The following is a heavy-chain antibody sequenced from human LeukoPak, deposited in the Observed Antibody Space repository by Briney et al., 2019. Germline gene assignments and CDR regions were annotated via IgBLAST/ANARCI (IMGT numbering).Heavy chain of an antibody. D-gene: IGHD2-15*01. CDR3: VRDNPRCCGVVPANIDDY. J-gene: IGHJ4*02. Sequence: AGGSLRLSCAASGFTFSSYGMHWVRQAPGKGLEWVAFIRYDGSNKYYADSVKGRFTISRDNSKNTLYLQMRSLRAEDTAVYYCVRDNPRCCGVVPANIDDYWGQGTLVTVSS. V-gene: IGHV3-30*02. CDR1: GFTFSSYG. CDR2: IRYDGSNK.